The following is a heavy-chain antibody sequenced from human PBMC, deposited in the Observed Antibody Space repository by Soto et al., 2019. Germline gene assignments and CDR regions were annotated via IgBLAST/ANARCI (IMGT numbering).Heavy chain of an antibody. CDR1: GFTFSSYA. V-gene: IGHV3-30-3*01. D-gene: IGHD1-26*01. J-gene: IGHJ6*02. Sequence: GGSLRLSCAASGFTFSSYAMHWVRQAPGKGLEWVAVISYDGSNKYYADSVKGRFTISRDNSKNTLYLQMNSLRAEDTAVYYCARDIGWETRPNPSYYYYYGMDVWGQGTTVTVSS. CDR2: ISYDGSNK. CDR3: ARDIGWETRPNPSYYYYYGMDV.